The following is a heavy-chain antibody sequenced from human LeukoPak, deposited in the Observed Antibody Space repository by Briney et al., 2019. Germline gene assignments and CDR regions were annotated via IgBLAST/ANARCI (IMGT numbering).Heavy chain of an antibody. D-gene: IGHD2-2*01. CDR3: AILSDIVVVPAATNRVSNWFDP. Sequence: ASVKVSCKASGYTFTSYDINWVRQATGQGLEWMGWMNPTSGNTGYAQKFQGRVTITRNTSISTAYMELSSLRSEDTAVYYCAILSDIVVVPAATNRVSNWFDPWGQGTLVTVSS. CDR2: MNPTSGNT. V-gene: IGHV1-8*03. CDR1: GYTFTSYD. J-gene: IGHJ5*02.